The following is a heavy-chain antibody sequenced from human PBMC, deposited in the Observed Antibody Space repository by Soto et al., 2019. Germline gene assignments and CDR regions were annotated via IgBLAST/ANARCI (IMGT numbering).Heavy chain of an antibody. Sequence: GASVKVSCKASGYTFTSYGISWVRQAPGQGLEWMGWISAYNGNTNYAQKLQGRVTMTTDTSTSKAYMELSGLSSDDPAVYYCAIDGIVPAALRNWFAPWGQGSLVTVSS. CDR2: ISAYNGNT. J-gene: IGHJ5*01. D-gene: IGHD2-2*01. CDR3: AIDGIVPAALRNWFAP. V-gene: IGHV1-18*01. CDR1: GYTFTSYG.